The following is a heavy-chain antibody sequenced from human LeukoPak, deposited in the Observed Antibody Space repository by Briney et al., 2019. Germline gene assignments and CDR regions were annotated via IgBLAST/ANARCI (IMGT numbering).Heavy chain of an antibody. Sequence: ASVKVSCKASGGTFSSYAISWVRQAPGQGLEWMGGIIPIFGTANYAQKFQGRVTITADKSTSTAYMELSSLRSEDTAVYYCASTVFYGDYGYYFDYWGQRTLVSVSS. CDR3: ASTVFYGDYGYYFDY. D-gene: IGHD4-17*01. J-gene: IGHJ4*02. CDR2: IIPIFGTA. V-gene: IGHV1-69*06. CDR1: GGTFSSYA.